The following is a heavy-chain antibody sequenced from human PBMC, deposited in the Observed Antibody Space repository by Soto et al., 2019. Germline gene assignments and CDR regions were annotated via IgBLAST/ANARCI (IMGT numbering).Heavy chain of an antibody. Sequence: EVQLVQSGAEVKKPGEPLKISVKGAGYRFTSYWIGGVRQMPGKGLGWMGIILPDDSDTKYSPSFQGHVTISADKSINTAYLQWSSLKATDTGIYYCARHEGPEMAAIRGVYWGQGTLVTVSS. CDR3: ARHEGPEMAAIRGVY. CDR1: GYRFTSYW. D-gene: IGHD3-10*01. V-gene: IGHV5-51*01. CDR2: ILPDDSDT. J-gene: IGHJ4*02.